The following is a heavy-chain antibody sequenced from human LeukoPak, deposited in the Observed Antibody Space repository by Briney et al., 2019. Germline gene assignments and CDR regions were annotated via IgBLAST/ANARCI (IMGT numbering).Heavy chain of an antibody. CDR2: TSYDGGDK. Sequence: GGSLRLSCVASGFTFGGFGMHWVRQPPGKGLEWVAGTSYDGGDKYYPDSVKGRFAISRDNSKNTLYLQMNSLRAEDTAVYYCAKDKAAAGTSAFDYWGQGTLVTVSS. CDR1: GFTFGGFG. V-gene: IGHV3-30*18. J-gene: IGHJ4*02. CDR3: AKDKAAAGTSAFDY. D-gene: IGHD6-13*01.